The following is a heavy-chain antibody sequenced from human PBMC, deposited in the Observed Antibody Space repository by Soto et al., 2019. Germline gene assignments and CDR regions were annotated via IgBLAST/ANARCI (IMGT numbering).Heavy chain of an antibody. Sequence: GGSLRLSCTASGFTFGDYAMSWFRQAPGKGLEWVGFIRSKAYGGTTEYAASVKGRFTISRDDSKSIAYLQMNSLKTEDTAVYYCTRDGNVYYYGSGSYYKNEFPFDYWGQGTLVTVSS. J-gene: IGHJ4*02. CDR1: GFTFGDYA. CDR3: TRDGNVYYYGSGSYYKNEFPFDY. CDR2: IRSKAYGGTT. D-gene: IGHD3-10*01. V-gene: IGHV3-49*03.